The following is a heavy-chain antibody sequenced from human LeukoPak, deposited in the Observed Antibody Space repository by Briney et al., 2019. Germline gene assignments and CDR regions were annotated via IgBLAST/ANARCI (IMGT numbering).Heavy chain of an antibody. CDR1: GFTFSSYS. V-gene: IGHV3-21*01. D-gene: IGHD3-16*02. CDR3: ARDMSSVGVWGSYRYFDY. CDR2: ISSSSSYI. J-gene: IGHJ4*02. Sequence: PGGSLRLSCAASGFTFSSYSMNWVRQAPGKGLEWVSSISSSSSYIYYADSVEGRFTISRDNAKNSLYLQMNSLRAEDTAVYYCARDMSSVGVWGSYRYFDYWGQGTLVTVSS.